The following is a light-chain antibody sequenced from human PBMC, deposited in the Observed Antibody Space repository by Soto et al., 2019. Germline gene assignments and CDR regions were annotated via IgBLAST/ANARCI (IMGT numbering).Light chain of an antibody. CDR1: QSIGRA. J-gene: IGKJ1*01. Sequence: EIVMTQSPGTLSVSPGEGATLSCWASQSIGRAVAWYQQRPGQAPRLLIYGASTRAPGIPARFSGSGSGTDFTLTISGLLSEDFALYFCQQYNNWPRTFGQGTNV. CDR3: QQYNNWPRT. CDR2: GAS. V-gene: IGKV3-15*01.